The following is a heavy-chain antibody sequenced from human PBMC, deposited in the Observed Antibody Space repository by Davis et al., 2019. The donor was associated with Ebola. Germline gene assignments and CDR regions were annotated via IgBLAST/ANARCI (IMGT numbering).Heavy chain of an antibody. CDR2: IWYDGSNK. V-gene: IGHV3-33*08. CDR1: GFTFSSYW. Sequence: GGSLRLSCAASGFTFSSYWMSWVRQAPGKGLEWVAVIWYDGSNKYYAGSVKGRFTISRDNSKNTLYLQMNSLRAEDTAVYYCARALGYCRFDPWGQGTLVTVSS. D-gene: IGHD2-15*01. CDR3: ARALGYCRFDP. J-gene: IGHJ5*02.